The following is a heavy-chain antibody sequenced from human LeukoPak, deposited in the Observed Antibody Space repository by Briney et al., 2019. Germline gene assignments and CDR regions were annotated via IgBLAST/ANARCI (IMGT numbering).Heavy chain of an antibody. Sequence: GGSLRLSCAASRFTFSNYVMSWVRQAPGKGLECVSAISGSGRSTYYADSVKGRFTISRDNSKNTLYLQMNSPRAEDTAVYYCVRVSGTIRIWPQPFGDGMDVWGQGTTVTVS. V-gene: IGHV3-23*01. J-gene: IGHJ6*02. CDR2: ISGSGRST. CDR1: RFTFSNYV. CDR3: VRVSGTIRIWPQPFGDGMDV. D-gene: IGHD2/OR15-2a*01.